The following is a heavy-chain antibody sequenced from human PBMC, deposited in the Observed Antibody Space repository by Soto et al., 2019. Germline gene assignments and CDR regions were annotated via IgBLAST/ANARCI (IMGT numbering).Heavy chain of an antibody. Sequence: EVQLVESGGGLVQPGGSLRLSCAASGFTFSSYDMHWVRQATGKGLEWVSAIGTAGDTYYPGSVKGRFTISRENAKNSLYLQMNSLRAGDTAVYYCARANIVATTRGYYYYDYMDVWGKGTTVTVSS. J-gene: IGHJ6*03. CDR2: IGTAGDT. CDR1: GFTFSSYD. D-gene: IGHD5-12*01. CDR3: ARANIVATTRGYYYYDYMDV. V-gene: IGHV3-13*01.